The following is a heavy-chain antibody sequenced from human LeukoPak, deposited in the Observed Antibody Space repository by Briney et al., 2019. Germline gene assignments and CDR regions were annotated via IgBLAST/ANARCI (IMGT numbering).Heavy chain of an antibody. CDR3: ARGGYSYGYGYYFDY. V-gene: IGHV1-69*13. D-gene: IGHD5-18*01. J-gene: IGHJ4*02. Sequence: SVKVSCKASGGTFSSYAISWVRQAPGQGLEWLGGIIPIFGTANYAQKFQGRVTITADESTSTAYMELSSLRSEDTAVYYCARGGYSYGYGYYFDYWGQGTLVTVSS. CDR1: GGTFSSYA. CDR2: IIPIFGTA.